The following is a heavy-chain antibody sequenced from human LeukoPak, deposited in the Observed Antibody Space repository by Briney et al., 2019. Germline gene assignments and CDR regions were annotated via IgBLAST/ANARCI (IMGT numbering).Heavy chain of an antibody. V-gene: IGHV3-49*04. J-gene: IGHJ3*02. Sequence: GGSLRLSCTASGFTFGDYAMSWVRQAPGKGLGWVGFIRSKAYGGTTEYAASVKGRFTISRDDSKNTLYLQMNSLKTEDTALYYCNTDHSGGNYPLDDFDIWGQGTVVTVSS. CDR2: IRSKAYGGTT. CDR1: GFTFGDYA. D-gene: IGHD1-26*01. CDR3: NTDHSGGNYPLDDFDI.